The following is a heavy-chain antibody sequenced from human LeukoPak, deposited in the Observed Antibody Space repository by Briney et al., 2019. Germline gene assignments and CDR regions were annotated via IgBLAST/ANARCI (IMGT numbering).Heavy chain of an antibody. CDR3: ARGGIAAAGTPHY. D-gene: IGHD6-13*01. CDR2: ISSSSSYI. V-gene: IGHV3-21*01. J-gene: IGHJ4*02. CDR1: GFTFSSYS. Sequence: ARGSLRLSCAASGFTFSSYSMTWVRQAPGKGLEWVSSISSSSSYIYYADSVKGRFTISRDNAKNSLYLQMNSLRAEDTAVYYCARGGIAAAGTPHYWGQGTLVTVSS.